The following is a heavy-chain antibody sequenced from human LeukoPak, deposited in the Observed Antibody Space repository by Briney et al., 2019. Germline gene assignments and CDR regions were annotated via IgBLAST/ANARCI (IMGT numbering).Heavy chain of an antibody. Sequence: GGSLRLSCEASGFTFSSYWMSWVRQAPGKGLEWVANIKTDGSEKYYVDSVKGRFTISRDNAKNSLYLQMNSLRAEDTAVYYCARSSSGYLDAFDIWGQGTMVTVSS. D-gene: IGHD3-22*01. V-gene: IGHV3-7*03. CDR1: GFTFSSYW. CDR2: IKTDGSEK. J-gene: IGHJ3*02. CDR3: ARSSSGYLDAFDI.